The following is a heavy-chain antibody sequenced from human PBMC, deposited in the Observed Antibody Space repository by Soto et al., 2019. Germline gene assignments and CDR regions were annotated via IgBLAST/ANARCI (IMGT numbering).Heavy chain of an antibody. V-gene: IGHV3-33*06. D-gene: IGHD2-21*02. CDR2: IWYDGSQK. CDR3: VKDHCGGDCYSEPYFDF. CDR1: GFTFSTYG. J-gene: IGHJ4*02. Sequence: LRLSCAASGFTFSTYGMHWVRQAPGKGLEWMTVIWYDGSQKYYGDSVNGRFTISRDNSKNTVYLQMNSLRVEDTAVYYCVKDHCGGDCYSEPYFDFWGRGSQVTVPQ.